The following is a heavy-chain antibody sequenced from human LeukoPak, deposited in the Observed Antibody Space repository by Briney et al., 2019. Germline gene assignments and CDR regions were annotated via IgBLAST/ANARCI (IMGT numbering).Heavy chain of an antibody. Sequence: GGSLRLSCAASGFTFSSYAMSRVRQAPGKGLEWVSVISNSGGSTFYADSVKGRFTISRDNSKNTLYLQMYSLRAEDTAVYYCANNSSDFDAFDIWGQGTMVTVSS. CDR1: GFTFSSYA. J-gene: IGHJ3*02. CDR2: ISNSGGST. D-gene: IGHD6-19*01. CDR3: ANNSSDFDAFDI. V-gene: IGHV3-23*01.